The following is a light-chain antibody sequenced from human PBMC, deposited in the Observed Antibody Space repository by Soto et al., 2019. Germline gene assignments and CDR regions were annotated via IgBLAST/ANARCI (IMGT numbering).Light chain of an antibody. Sequence: ETVMTQSPATLSVSPGERVTLSCRASQSVSSYLAWYQQKPGQAPRLLIYDASNRATGIPARFSGSGSGTDFTLTISSLEPEDFAVYYCQQRSNWPITFGQGTRLEI. V-gene: IGKV3-11*01. CDR1: QSVSSY. J-gene: IGKJ5*01. CDR3: QQRSNWPIT. CDR2: DAS.